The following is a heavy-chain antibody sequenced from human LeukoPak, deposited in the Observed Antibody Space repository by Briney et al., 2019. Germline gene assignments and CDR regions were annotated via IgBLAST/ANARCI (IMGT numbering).Heavy chain of an antibody. V-gene: IGHV1-8*01. CDR1: GYTFTSYD. CDR3: ARAVRRYDSSGYNRTYYYYMDV. J-gene: IGHJ6*03. D-gene: IGHD3-22*01. CDR2: MNPNSGNT. Sequence: GASVKVSCKASGYTFTSYDINWVRQANGQGLEWMGWMNPNSGNTGYAQKFQGRVTMTRNTSVSTAYMELSSLRSEDTAVYYCARAVRRYDSSGYNRTYYYYMDVWGKGTTVTVSS.